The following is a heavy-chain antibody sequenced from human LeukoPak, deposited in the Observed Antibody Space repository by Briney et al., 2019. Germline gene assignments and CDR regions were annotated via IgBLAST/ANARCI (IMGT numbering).Heavy chain of an antibody. CDR1: GYSFTSYW. V-gene: IGHV5-51*01. Sequence: GESLKISCKGSGYSFTSYWIGWVRQMPGRGLEWMGIIYPGDSDTRYSPSFQGQVTISVDKSINTAYLQWSSLKASDTAMYYCARQSTVTTPFAYWGQGTLVTVSS. CDR3: ARQSTVTTPFAY. D-gene: IGHD4-17*01. J-gene: IGHJ4*02. CDR2: IYPGDSDT.